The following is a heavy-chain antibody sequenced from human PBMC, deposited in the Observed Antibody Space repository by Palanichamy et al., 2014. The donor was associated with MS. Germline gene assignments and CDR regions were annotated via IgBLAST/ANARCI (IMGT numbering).Heavy chain of an antibody. CDR2: IYSGGST. D-gene: IGHD4-17*01. CDR3: ARDLLGTVTEDY. V-gene: IGHV3-53*01. CDR1: FTVSSNY. Sequence: EVQLVESGGGLIQPGGSRETLLCSLWFTVSSNYMSWVRQAPGKGLEWVSVIYSGGSTYYADSVKGRFTISRDNSKNTLYLQMNSLRAEDTAVYYCARDLLGTVTEDYWGQGTLVTVSS. J-gene: IGHJ4*02.